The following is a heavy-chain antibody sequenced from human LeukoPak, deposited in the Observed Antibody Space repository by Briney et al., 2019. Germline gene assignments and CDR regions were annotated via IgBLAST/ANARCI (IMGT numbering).Heavy chain of an antibody. D-gene: IGHD3-22*01. Sequence: HGESLKISCKGSGYSFTSYWIGWVRQMPGKGLEWMGIIYPGDPDTRYSPSFQGQVTISADKSISTAYLQWSSLKASDTAMYYCARQYDYDSSGYQTPFDYWGQGTLVTVSS. V-gene: IGHV5-51*01. CDR3: ARQYDYDSSGYQTPFDY. J-gene: IGHJ4*02. CDR2: IYPGDPDT. CDR1: GYSFTSYW.